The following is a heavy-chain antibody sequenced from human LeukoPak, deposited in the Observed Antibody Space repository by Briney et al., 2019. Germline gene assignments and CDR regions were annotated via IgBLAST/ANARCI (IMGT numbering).Heavy chain of an antibody. CDR3: ARELGGGYGSGSAADY. V-gene: IGHV1-2*02. Sequence: ASVRVSCKASGYRFSDYYIHWVRQAPGRGLEWMGWINPNSGGTNYAQKFQGRVTMTRDTSISTAYMELSRLRSDDTAVYYCARELGGGYGSGSAADYWGQGTLVTVSS. CDR2: INPNSGGT. CDR1: GYRFSDYY. D-gene: IGHD3-10*01. J-gene: IGHJ4*02.